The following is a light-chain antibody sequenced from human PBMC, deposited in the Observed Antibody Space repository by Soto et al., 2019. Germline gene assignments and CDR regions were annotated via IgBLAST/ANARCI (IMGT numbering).Light chain of an antibody. CDR3: CYDAGSSIP. Sequence: SVLTPPASVSGSPGQSITLSCPGTSSDVGGYNLVSWYQQHPGKAPKLLIYEVSKRPSGGFYRFSGSKSGNTASLAISGLQAEDEADYYCCYDAGSSIPIGPGTKVTVL. J-gene: IGLJ1*01. CDR2: EVS. V-gene: IGLV2-23*02. CDR1: SSDVGGYNL.